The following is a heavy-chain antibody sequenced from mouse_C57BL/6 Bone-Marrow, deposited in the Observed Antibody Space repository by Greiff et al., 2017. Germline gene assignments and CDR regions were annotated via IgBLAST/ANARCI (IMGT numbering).Heavy chain of an antibody. J-gene: IGHJ4*01. D-gene: IGHD2-4*01. Sequence: QVQLQQSDAELVKPGASVKISCKVSGYTFTDHTIHWMKQRPEQGLEWIGYIYPRDGSTKYNEKFKGKATLTADKSSSTAYMQLNSLTSEDSAVYFCAREEGLRRIYYYAMDDWGQGTSVTVSS. V-gene: IGHV1-78*01. CDR3: AREEGLRRIYYYAMDD. CDR1: GYTFTDHT. CDR2: IYPRDGST.